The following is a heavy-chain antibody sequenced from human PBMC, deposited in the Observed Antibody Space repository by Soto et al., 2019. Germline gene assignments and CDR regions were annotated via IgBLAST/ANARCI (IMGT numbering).Heavy chain of an antibody. J-gene: IGHJ6*02. CDR2: IDPSDSYT. D-gene: IGHD2-8*02. V-gene: IGHV5-10-1*01. CDR3: AKELVVVTLTGPNYYYYGMDV. Sequence: GESLKISCKGSGYSFTSYWISWVRQMPGKGLEWMGRIDPSDSYTNYSPSFQGHVTISADKSISTAYLQWSSLKASDTAMYYCAKELVVVTLTGPNYYYYGMDVWGQGTTVTVS. CDR1: GYSFTSYW.